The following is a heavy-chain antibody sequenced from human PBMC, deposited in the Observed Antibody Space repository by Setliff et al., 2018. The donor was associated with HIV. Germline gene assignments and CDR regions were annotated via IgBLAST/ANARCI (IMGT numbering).Heavy chain of an antibody. Sequence: GGSLRLSCAASGFSFSSYWMHWVRQVPGKGLVWVSAVNSDGSRTTYADSVKGRFTISRDNAKNSLYLQMNSLRAEDTAVYYCARVYYGSGSYYFDYWGQGTLVTVSS. V-gene: IGHV3-74*03. D-gene: IGHD3-10*01. J-gene: IGHJ4*02. CDR1: GFSFSSYW. CDR3: ARVYYGSGSYYFDY. CDR2: VNSDGSRT.